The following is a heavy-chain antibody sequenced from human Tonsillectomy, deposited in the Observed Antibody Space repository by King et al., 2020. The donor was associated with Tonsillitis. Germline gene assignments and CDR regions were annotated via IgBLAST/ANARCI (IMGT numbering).Heavy chain of an antibody. V-gene: IGHV5-51*01. CDR2: IYPGDPDT. CDR1: GYSFTSYW. D-gene: IGHD2-21*02. Sequence: VQLVESGAEVQKPGESLKISFKGAGYSFTSYWIGWVRQMPGKGLEWMGSIYPGDPDTRYSPSFQGQDNISADKSISTAYLLWSSLEASDNAMYYCARPRLCGRDCYSHYYFDYWGQGTLVTVSS. CDR3: ARPRLCGRDCYSHYYFDY. J-gene: IGHJ4*02.